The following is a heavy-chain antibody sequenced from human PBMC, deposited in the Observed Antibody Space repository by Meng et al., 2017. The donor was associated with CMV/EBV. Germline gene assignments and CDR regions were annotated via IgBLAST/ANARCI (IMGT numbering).Heavy chain of an antibody. CDR1: GGSISSSSYY. CDR2: IYYSGST. CDR3: ARHGLRVMELYLDY. Sequence: GSLRLSCTVSGGSISSSSYYWGWIRQPPGKGLEWIGSIYYSGSTYYNPSLKSRVTISVDTSKNQFSLKLSSVTAADTAVYYCARHGLRVMELYLDYWGQGTLVTVSS. J-gene: IGHJ4*02. V-gene: IGHV4-39*07. D-gene: IGHD1-7*01.